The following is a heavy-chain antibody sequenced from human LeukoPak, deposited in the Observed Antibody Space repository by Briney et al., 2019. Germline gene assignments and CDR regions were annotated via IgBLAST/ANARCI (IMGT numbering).Heavy chain of an antibody. J-gene: IGHJ4*02. CDR1: GGSFSSGSYY. CDR3: ASSFSNYEPRFDY. D-gene: IGHD4-11*01. Sequence: SETLSLTCTVSGGSFSSGSYYWSWIRQPAGKGLEWIGRIYTSGSTNYNPSLKSRVTISVDTSKNQFSLKLSSVTAADTAVYYCASSFSNYEPRFDYWGQGTLVTVSS. CDR2: IYTSGST. V-gene: IGHV4-61*02.